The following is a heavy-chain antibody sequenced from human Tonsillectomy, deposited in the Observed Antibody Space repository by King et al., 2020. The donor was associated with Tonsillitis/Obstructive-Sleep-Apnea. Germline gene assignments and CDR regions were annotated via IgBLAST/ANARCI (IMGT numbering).Heavy chain of an antibody. CDR3: ARGRGDTGFDP. CDR1: GGSFSGYY. J-gene: IGHJ5*02. Sequence: VQLQQWGAGLLKPSETLSLTCAVYGGSFSGYYWSWIRQPPGKGLEWIGEINHSGSTNYNPSLKSRVTISVDTSKNQFSLKLSSVTAADTAVYYCARGRGDTGFDPWGQGTLVTVSS. V-gene: IGHV4-34*01. CDR2: INHSGST. D-gene: IGHD5-18*01.